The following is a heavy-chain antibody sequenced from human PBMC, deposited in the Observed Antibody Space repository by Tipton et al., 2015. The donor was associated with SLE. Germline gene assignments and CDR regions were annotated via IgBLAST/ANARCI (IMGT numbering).Heavy chain of an antibody. CDR1: GFTFSSYA. CDR2: ISGSGGST. CDR3: ARDGKVGGQANFDY. Sequence: SLRLSCAASGFTFSSYAMSWVRQAPGKGLEWVSAISGSGGSTYYADSVKGRFTISRDNSKNTLYLQMNSLRAEDTAVYYCARDGKVGGQANFDYWGQGTLVTVSS. D-gene: IGHD3-16*01. V-gene: IGHV3-23*01. J-gene: IGHJ4*02.